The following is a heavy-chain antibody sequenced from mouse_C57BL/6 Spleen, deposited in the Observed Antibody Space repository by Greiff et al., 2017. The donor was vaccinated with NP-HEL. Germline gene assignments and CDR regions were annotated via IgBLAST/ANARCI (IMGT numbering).Heavy chain of an antibody. CDR1: GYTFTSYW. D-gene: IGHD4-1*01. J-gene: IGHJ3*01. Sequence: QVQLQQPGAELVKPGATVKLSCKASGYTFTSYWMQWVKQRPGQGLEWIGEIDPSDSYTNYNQKFKGKATLTVDTSSSTAYMQLSSLTSEDSAVYFCARSRTGASFFAYWGQGTLVTVSA. V-gene: IGHV1-50*01. CDR2: IDPSDSYT. CDR3: ARSRTGASFFAY.